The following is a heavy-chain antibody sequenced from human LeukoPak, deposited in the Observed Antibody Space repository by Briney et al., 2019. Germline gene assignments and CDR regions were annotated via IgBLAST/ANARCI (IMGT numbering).Heavy chain of an antibody. CDR2: INWNGGST. CDR3: ARDVETVWGYMDV. V-gene: IGHV3-20*04. CDR1: GFTFEDYG. Sequence: GGSLRLSCAASGFTFEDYGMSWVRQAPGKGLEWVSGINWNGGSTGYADSVKGRFTISRDDVKNSLYLQMNSLRAEDTALYYCARDVETVWGYMDVWGKGTTVTVSS. J-gene: IGHJ6*03. D-gene: IGHD3-16*01.